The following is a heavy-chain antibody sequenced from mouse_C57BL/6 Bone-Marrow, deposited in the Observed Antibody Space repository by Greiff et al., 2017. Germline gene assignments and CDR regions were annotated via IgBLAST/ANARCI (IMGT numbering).Heavy chain of an antibody. CDR2: IDPSDSYT. CDR3: ERETTVVALDY. Sequence: QVQLQQPGAELVKPGASVKLSCKASGYTFTSYWMQWVKQRPGQGLEWIGEIDPSDSYTNYNQKFKGKATLTVDTSSSTAYMQLSSLTSEDSAVYDCERETTVVALDYWGQGTTLTVSS. J-gene: IGHJ2*01. V-gene: IGHV1-50*01. D-gene: IGHD1-1*01. CDR1: GYTFTSYW.